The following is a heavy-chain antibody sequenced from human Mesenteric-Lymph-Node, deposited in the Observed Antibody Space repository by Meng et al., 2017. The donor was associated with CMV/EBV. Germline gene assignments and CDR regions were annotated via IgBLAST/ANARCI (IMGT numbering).Heavy chain of an antibody. Sequence: CAASGFTLSSYAMSWVRQAPGKGLEWVSAISGSGGSTYYADSVKGRFTISRDNSKNTLYLQMNSLRAEDTAVYYCAKVFAVAGWSCDYWGQGALVTVSS. J-gene: IGHJ4*02. V-gene: IGHV3-23*01. CDR3: AKVFAVAGWSCDY. D-gene: IGHD6-19*01. CDR1: GFTLSSYA. CDR2: ISGSGGST.